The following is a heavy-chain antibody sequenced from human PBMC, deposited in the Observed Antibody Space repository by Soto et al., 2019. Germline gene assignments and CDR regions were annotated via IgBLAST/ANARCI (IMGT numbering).Heavy chain of an antibody. D-gene: IGHD1-26*01. V-gene: IGHV4-39*01. J-gene: IGHJ4*02. CDR3: ARRGGVGATTYDY. Sequence: TLSLTCTVSGGSISSSSYYWGWIRQPPGKGLEWIGTIYYSGSTYYNPSLKSRVTISVDTSKNQFSLKLSSVTAADTAVYYCARRGGVGATTYDYWGQGTLVTVSS. CDR1: GGSISSSSYY. CDR2: IYYSGST.